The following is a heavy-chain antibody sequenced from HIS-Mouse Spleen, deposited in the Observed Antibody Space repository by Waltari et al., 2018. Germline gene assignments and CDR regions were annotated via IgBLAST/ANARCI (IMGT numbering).Heavy chain of an antibody. Sequence: QLQLQESGPGLVKPSETLSLTCTVSGGSISSSSYYWGWIRQPPGMGRGWIGSIYYSGTTYYNPSLKSRVTISVDTSKSQFSLKLSSVTAADTAVYYCAREIPYSSSWYDWYFDLWGRGTLVTVSS. CDR1: GGSISSSSYY. CDR3: AREIPYSSSWYDWYFDL. D-gene: IGHD6-13*01. V-gene: IGHV4-39*07. CDR2: IYYSGTT. J-gene: IGHJ2*01.